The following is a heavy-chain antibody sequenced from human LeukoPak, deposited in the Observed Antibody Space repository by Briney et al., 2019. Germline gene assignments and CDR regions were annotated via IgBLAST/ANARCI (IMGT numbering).Heavy chain of an antibody. CDR3: ARNDFWSGYYGFDY. CDR1: GYTFTSYG. D-gene: IGHD3-3*01. CDR2: ISAYNGNT. V-gene: IGHV1-18*01. Sequence: VASVKVSCKASGYTFTSYGISWVRQAPGQGLEWMGWISAYNGNTNYAQKLQGRVTMTTDTSTSTAYMELSSLRSEDTAVYYCARNDFWSGYYGFDYWGQGTLVTVSS. J-gene: IGHJ4*02.